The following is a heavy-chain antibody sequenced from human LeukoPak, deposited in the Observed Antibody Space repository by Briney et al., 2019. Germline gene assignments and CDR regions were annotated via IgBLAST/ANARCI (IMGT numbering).Heavy chain of an antibody. D-gene: IGHD5-18*01. J-gene: IGHJ3*02. CDR1: GYTFTSYD. V-gene: IGHV1-18*01. CDR3: ARTPGYSYGTGRAFDI. CDR2: ISAYNGNT. Sequence: ASVKVSCKASGYTFTSYDISWVRQAPGQGLEWMGWISAYNGNTNYAQKLQGRVTMTTDTSTSTAYMELRSLRSDDTAVYYCARTPGYSYGTGRAFDIWGQGTMVTVSS.